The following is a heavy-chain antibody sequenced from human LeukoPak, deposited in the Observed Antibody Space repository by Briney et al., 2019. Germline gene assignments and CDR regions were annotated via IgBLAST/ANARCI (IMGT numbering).Heavy chain of an antibody. J-gene: IGHJ4*02. Sequence: ASVKVSCKTSGYTVTSYDINWVRQATGQGLECMGWMNPNSGNTGYAQKFQGRVTITRNTSISTAYMELSSLRSEDSAVYYCARGVDATAFDYWGQGTLVTVSS. CDR2: MNPNSGNT. D-gene: IGHD2-15*01. CDR1: GYTVTSYD. V-gene: IGHV1-8*03. CDR3: ARGVDATAFDY.